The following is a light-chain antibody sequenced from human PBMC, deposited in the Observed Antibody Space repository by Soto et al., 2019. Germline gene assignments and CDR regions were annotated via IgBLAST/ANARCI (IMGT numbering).Light chain of an antibody. CDR1: QSINNW. CDR3: QQDNSYPWT. Sequence: DIQMTQSPSTLSASVGDRVTITCRASQSINNWLVWYQQKPGIAPKLLMYKASNLESGVPSRFSGSGSGTEFALTISSLQPYDFATYYCQQDNSYPWTFGQGTKV. V-gene: IGKV1-5*03. CDR2: KAS. J-gene: IGKJ1*01.